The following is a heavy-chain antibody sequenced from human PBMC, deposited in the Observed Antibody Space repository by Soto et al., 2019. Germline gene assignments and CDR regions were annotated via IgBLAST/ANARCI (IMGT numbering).Heavy chain of an antibody. Sequence: GGSLRLSCAASGFTFSSYGMHWVRQAPGKGLEWVAVIWYDGSNKYYADSVKGRFTISRDNSKNTLYLQMSSLRAEDTAVYYCVTNPPPDYYGPPPTTIYYYYGMDVWGQGTTVTISS. CDR1: GFTFSSYG. J-gene: IGHJ6*02. D-gene: IGHD3-10*01. CDR2: IWYDGSNK. V-gene: IGHV3-30*02. CDR3: VTNPPPDYYGPPPTTIYYYYGMDV.